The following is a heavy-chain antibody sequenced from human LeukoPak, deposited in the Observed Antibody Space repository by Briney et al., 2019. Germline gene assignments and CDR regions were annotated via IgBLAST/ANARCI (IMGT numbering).Heavy chain of an antibody. Sequence: GGSLRLSCAASGFTFSSYGMTWVRQAPGKGLEWVSYISSSSSTIYYADSVKGRFTISRDNAKNSLYLQLNSLRVEDTAIYYCARDAGGRTQREGWFDPWGQGTLVTVSS. CDR1: GFTFSSYG. CDR2: ISSSSSTI. D-gene: IGHD1-1*01. V-gene: IGHV3-48*01. CDR3: ARDAGGRTQREGWFDP. J-gene: IGHJ5*02.